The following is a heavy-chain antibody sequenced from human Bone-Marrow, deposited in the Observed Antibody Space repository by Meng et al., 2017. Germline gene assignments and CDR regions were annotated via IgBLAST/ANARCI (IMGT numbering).Heavy chain of an antibody. J-gene: IGHJ4*02. D-gene: IGHD5/OR15-5a*01. Sequence: GESLKISCAASGFTFSSYAMHWVRQAPGKGLEWVAVISYDGSNKYYADSVKGRFTISRDNSKNTLYLQMNSLRDEDTAVYYCAREFYDSENGYFDYWGQGTLVTVSS. V-gene: IGHV3-30*04. CDR2: ISYDGSNK. CDR1: GFTFSSYA. CDR3: AREFYDSENGYFDY.